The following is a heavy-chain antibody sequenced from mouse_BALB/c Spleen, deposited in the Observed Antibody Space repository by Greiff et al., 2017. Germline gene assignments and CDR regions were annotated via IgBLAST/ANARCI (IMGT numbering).Heavy chain of an antibody. Sequence: DLVKPGASVKLSCKASGYTFTSYWINWIKQRPGQGLEWIGRIAPGSGSTYYNEMFKGKATLTVDTSSSTAYIQLSSLSSEDSAVYFCAREGGFAYWGQGTLVTVSA. V-gene: IGHV1S41*01. CDR1: GYTFTSYW. CDR2: IAPGSGST. J-gene: IGHJ3*01. CDR3: AREGGFAY.